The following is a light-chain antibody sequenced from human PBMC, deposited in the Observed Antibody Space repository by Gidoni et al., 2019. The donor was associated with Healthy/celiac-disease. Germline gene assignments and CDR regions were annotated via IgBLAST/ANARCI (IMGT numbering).Light chain of an antibody. Sequence: QSVLTQPPSVSGAPGQRVTISCTGSSPNIWAGYDVHWYQPLPGTAPKLLIYGNSNRPSGVPDRFSGSKSGTSASLAITGLQAEDEADYYCQSYDSSLSGYVFGTGTKVTVL. CDR2: GNS. CDR3: QSYDSSLSGYV. CDR1: SPNIWAGYD. V-gene: IGLV1-40*01. J-gene: IGLJ1*01.